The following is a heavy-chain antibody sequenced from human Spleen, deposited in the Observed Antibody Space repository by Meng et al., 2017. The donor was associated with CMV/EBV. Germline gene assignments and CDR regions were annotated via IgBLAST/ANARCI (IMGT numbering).Heavy chain of an antibody. D-gene: IGHD1-26*01. CDR2: ITYDESNE. CDR1: FTFSSYT. V-gene: IGHV3-30-3*01. CDR3: AGGGNYYSGLVDAFDI. Sequence: FTFSSYTMLWVRQAPGKGLEWVAVITYDESNEFYADSVKGRFTISRDNSKNTLYLQMNSLRTEDTAVYFCAGGGNYYSGLVDAFDIWGQGTMVTVSS. J-gene: IGHJ3*02.